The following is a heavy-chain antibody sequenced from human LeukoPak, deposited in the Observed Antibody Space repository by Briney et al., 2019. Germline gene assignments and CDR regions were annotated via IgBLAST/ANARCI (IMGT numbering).Heavy chain of an antibody. D-gene: IGHD3-3*01. CDR1: GFTFSSYW. V-gene: IGHV3-74*01. CDR2: VDSDGSST. CDR3: ARGITIFGVVNDAFDI. J-gene: IGHJ3*02. Sequence: GGSLRLSCAASGFTFSSYWMHWVRQAPGKGLVWVSRVDSDGSSTTYAGSVKGRFTISRDNAKSTLYLQMNSLRAEDAAVYYCARGITIFGVVNDAFDIWGQGTMVTVSS.